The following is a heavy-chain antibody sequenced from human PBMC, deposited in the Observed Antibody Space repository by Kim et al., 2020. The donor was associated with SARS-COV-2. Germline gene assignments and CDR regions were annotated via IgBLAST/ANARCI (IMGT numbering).Heavy chain of an antibody. V-gene: IGHV1-46*01. CDR3: ARDRYYDSSGDAFDI. D-gene: IGHD3-22*01. J-gene: IGHJ3*02. Sequence: QKFQGRVTMTRDTSTSTVYMELSSLRSDDTAVYYCARDRYYDSSGDAFDIWGQGTMVTVSS.